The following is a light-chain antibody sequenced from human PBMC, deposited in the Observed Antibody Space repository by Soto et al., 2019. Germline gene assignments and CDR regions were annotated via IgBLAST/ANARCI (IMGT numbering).Light chain of an antibody. CDR2: KAS. CDR1: QSIDSW. J-gene: IGKJ4*01. CDR3: QQYRDYPLT. V-gene: IGKV1-5*03. Sequence: DIQMTQSPSTLSASVGDRVTITCRASQSIDSWLAWYQQRPGTAPKLLIYKASSLESGVPSKFSGSGSGTEFTLTISSLQPDDFATYYCQQYRDYPLTFGGGTMVEIK.